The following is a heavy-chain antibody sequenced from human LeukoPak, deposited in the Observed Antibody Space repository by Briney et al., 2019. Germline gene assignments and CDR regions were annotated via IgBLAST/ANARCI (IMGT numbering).Heavy chain of an antibody. CDR3: ARGPYYYDSNGWFDP. J-gene: IGHJ5*02. V-gene: IGHV4-59*12. Sequence: SETPSLTCTVSGGSISSYYWSWIRQPPGKGLEWIAYIYYSGSTNYNPSLKSRVTISVDTSKNQFSLKLSSVTAADTAVYYCARGPYYYDSNGWFDPWGQGTLVTVSS. D-gene: IGHD3-22*01. CDR2: IYYSGST. CDR1: GGSISSYY.